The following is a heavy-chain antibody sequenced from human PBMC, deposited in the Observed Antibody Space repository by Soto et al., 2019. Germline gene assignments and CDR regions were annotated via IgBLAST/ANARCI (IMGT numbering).Heavy chain of an antibody. CDR1: GGSISSYD. D-gene: IGHD3-22*01. J-gene: IGHJ4*02. CDR2: IYYSGST. Sequence: PSETLSLTCTVSGGSISSYDWSWIRQPPGKGLEWIGYIYYSGSTNYNPSLKSRVTISVDTSKNQFSLKLSSVTAADTAVYYCAREDYYDSSGRFDYWGQGTLVTVS. V-gene: IGHV4-59*01. CDR3: AREDYYDSSGRFDY.